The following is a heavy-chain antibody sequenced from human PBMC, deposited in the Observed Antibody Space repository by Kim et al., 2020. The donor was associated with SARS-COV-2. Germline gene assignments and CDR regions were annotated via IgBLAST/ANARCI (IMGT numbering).Heavy chain of an antibody. CDR3: ARVLTGTPGGDY. J-gene: IGHJ4*02. CDR1: GFTFSSYS. V-gene: IGHV3-21*01. CDR2: ISSSSSYI. Sequence: GGSLRLSCAASGFTFSSYSMNWVRQAPGKGLEWVSSISSSSSYIYYADSVKGRFTLSRDNAKNSLYLQMNSLRAEDTAVYYCARVLTGTPGGDYWGQGTLVTVSS. D-gene: IGHD4-17*01.